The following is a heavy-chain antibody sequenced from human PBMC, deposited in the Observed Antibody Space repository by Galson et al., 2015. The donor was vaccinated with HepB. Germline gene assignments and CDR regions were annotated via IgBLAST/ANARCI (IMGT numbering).Heavy chain of an antibody. V-gene: IGHV3-23*01. CDR2: ISAGT. D-gene: IGHD2-15*01. Sequence: SLRLSCAASGSTFSSYAMSWVRQDPGKGLEWVSIISAGTSDADSVRGRFTISRDNSKNTLYLQINSLRAEDTAIYYCARSPVGAAYFDYWGQGIQVTVSS. CDR3: ARSPVGAAYFDY. J-gene: IGHJ4*02. CDR1: GSTFSSYA.